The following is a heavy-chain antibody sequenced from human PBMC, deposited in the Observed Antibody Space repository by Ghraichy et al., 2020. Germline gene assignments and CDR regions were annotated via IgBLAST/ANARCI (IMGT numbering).Heavy chain of an antibody. J-gene: IGHJ4*02. CDR3: AKYRWELPEGGRYDY. V-gene: IGHV3-23*01. CDR2: ISGSGGST. Sequence: GGLNISCAASGFTFSSYAMSWVRQAPGKGLEWVSAISGSGGSTYYADSVKGRFTISRDNSKNTLYLQMNSLRAEDTAVYYCAKYRWELPEGGRYDYWGQGTLVTVSS. CDR1: GFTFSSYA. D-gene: IGHD1-26*01.